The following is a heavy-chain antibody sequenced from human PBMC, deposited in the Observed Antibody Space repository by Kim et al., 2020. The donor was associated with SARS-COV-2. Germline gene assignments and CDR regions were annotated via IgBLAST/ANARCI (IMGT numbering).Heavy chain of an antibody. CDR3: ARDRYYGSGMNAFDI. V-gene: IGHV3-30*01. D-gene: IGHD3-10*01. Sequence: DSVKGRFTISRDNSKNTLYLQMNSLRAEDTAVYYCARDRYYGSGMNAFDIWGQGTMVTVSS. J-gene: IGHJ3*02.